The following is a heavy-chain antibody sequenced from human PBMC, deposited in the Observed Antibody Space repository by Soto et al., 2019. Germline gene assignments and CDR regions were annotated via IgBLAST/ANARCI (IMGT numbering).Heavy chain of an antibody. CDR1: GYTLTELS. CDR3: AFDPFCGGHCIHPF. V-gene: IGHV1-24*01. D-gene: IGHD3-9*01. J-gene: IGHJ4*02. CDR2: FDLEDGET. Sequence: GASVKVSCKVSGYTLTELSMHWVRQAPGKGLEWMGGFDLEDGETIYAQKFQGRVTMTEDTSTDTAYMELSSLRSEDTAVYYCAFDPFCGGHCIHPFCGQGSLVPVSS.